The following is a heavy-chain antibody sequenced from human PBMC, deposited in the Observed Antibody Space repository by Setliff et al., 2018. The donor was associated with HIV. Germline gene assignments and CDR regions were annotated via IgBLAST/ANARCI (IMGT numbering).Heavy chain of an antibody. D-gene: IGHD6-19*01. CDR2: MSPFSGRT. Sequence: ASVKVSCKASGYTFTNDDINWVRQATGQGLEWMGWMSPFSGRTGYAQKFEGRVTMTRNTSINTAYMELSSLTSEDTALYYCAKDRYSTGWHLDHWGQGTPVTVSS. V-gene: IGHV1-8*02. CDR1: GYTFTNDD. CDR3: AKDRYSTGWHLDH. J-gene: IGHJ4*02.